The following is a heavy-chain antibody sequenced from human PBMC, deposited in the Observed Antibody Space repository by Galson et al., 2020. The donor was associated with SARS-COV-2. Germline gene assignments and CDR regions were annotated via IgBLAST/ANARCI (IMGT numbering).Heavy chain of an antibody. CDR1: GGSISSYY. J-gene: IGHJ6*04. V-gene: IGHV4-4*07. CDR2: IYTSGST. D-gene: IGHD3-22*01. CDR3: ARTQSDYYDSSGYYPRDYYGMDV. Sequence: SETLSLTCTVSGGSISSYYWSWIRQPAGKGLEWIGRIYTSGSTNYNPSLKSRVTMSVDTSKNQFSLKLSSVTAADTAVYYCARTQSDYYDSSGYYPRDYYGMDVWGKGTTVTVSS.